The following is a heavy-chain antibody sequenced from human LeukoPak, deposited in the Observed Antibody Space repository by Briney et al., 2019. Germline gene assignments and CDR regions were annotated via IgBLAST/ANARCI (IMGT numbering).Heavy chain of an antibody. CDR1: GFTFSNFP. CDR2: ICSTCSTI. D-gene: IGHD4-17*01. CDR3: ARGPGYGHFFDY. Sequence: PGGSLRLSCAASGFTFSNFPMNWVRQTPGKGLEWISYICSTCSTIYYSASVRGRFTISRDNAMDVLYLQMNSLRVEDTAAYYCARGPGYGHFFDYWGQGTLVTVSS. J-gene: IGHJ4*02. V-gene: IGHV3-48*01.